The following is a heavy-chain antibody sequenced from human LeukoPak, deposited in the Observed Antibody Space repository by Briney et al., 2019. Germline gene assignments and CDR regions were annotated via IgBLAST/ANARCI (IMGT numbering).Heavy chain of an antibody. Sequence: GGSLRLSCAASGFTFSNAWMSWVRQAPGKGLEWVGRIKSKTDGGTTDYAAPVKGRFTISRDDSKNTLYLQMNSLKTEDTAVYYCTTHYGSGSVDAFDIWGQGTRVTVSS. J-gene: IGHJ3*02. D-gene: IGHD3-10*01. CDR3: TTHYGSGSVDAFDI. CDR1: GFTFSNAW. V-gene: IGHV3-15*01. CDR2: IKSKTDGGTT.